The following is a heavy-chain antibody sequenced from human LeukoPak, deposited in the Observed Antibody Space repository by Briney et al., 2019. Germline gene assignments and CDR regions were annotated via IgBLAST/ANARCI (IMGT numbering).Heavy chain of an antibody. J-gene: IGHJ5*02. CDR2: ISFDRTNT. CDR1: GFTFSSHG. D-gene: IGHD5-18*01. V-gene: IGHV3-30*03. CDR3: ARDLAVDTAMVKNCFDP. Sequence: GGSLRLSCAASGFTFSSHGMHWVRQAPGRGLEWVAVISFDRTNTFYTDSVKGRFTISRDNSKNTLYLQMDSLRAEDTAVYYCARDLAVDTAMVKNCFDPWGQGTLVTVSS.